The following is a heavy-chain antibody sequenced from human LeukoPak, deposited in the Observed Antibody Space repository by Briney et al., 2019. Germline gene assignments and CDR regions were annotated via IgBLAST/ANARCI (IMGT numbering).Heavy chain of an antibody. V-gene: IGHV4-61*02. Sequence: SETLSLTCTVSGGSISSGSYYWSWIRQPAGKGLEWIGRIYTSGSTNYNPSLKSRVTISVDTSKNQFSLKLSSVTAADTAVYYCARDTNSNWASDYWGQGTLVTVSS. CDR1: GGSISSGSYY. D-gene: IGHD7-27*01. CDR3: ARDTNSNWASDY. CDR2: IYTSGST. J-gene: IGHJ4*02.